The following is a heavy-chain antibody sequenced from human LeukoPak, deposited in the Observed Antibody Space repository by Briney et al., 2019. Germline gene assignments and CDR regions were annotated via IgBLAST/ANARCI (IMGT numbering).Heavy chain of an antibody. D-gene: IGHD6-13*01. CDR2: TYYRSKWYN. CDR1: GDSVSSNSAT. CDR3: ARGAGSAAGTLDPWNGLDV. J-gene: IGHJ6*04. Sequence: SQTLPITCAISGDSVSSNSATWNWITQSPSRGLEWLRSTYYRSKWYNDYAVSVNSRITISPDITKHQFYLQLNSATPEDTAVYCRARGAGSAAGTLDPWNGLDVWGRGTTVSVSS. V-gene: IGHV6-1*01.